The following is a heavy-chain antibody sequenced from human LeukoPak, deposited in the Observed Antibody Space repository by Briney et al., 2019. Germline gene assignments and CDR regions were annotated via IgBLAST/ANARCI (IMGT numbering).Heavy chain of an antibody. CDR3: ARDFDYYDSSGYYGFDY. D-gene: IGHD3-22*01. Sequence: PGGSLRLSSAASGFTFSDYYMSWIRQAPGKGLEWVSYISSSGSTIYYADSVKGRFTISRDNAKNSLYLQMNSPRAEDTAVYYCARDFDYYDSSGYYGFDYWGQGTLVTVSS. J-gene: IGHJ4*02. CDR1: GFTFSDYY. CDR2: ISSSGSTI. V-gene: IGHV3-11*01.